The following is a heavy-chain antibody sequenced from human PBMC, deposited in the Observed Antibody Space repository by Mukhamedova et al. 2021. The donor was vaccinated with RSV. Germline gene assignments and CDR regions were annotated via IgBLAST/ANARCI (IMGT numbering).Heavy chain of an antibody. V-gene: IGHV4-34*01. J-gene: IGHJ1*01. CDR2: INHSGST. D-gene: IGHD2-15*01. Sequence: IRQPPGKGLEWIGEINHSGSTNYNPSLKSRVTISVDTSKNQFSLKLSSVTAADTAVYYCARACSGGSCYRYFQHWAQGTLVTVSS. CDR3: ARACSGGSCYRYFQH.